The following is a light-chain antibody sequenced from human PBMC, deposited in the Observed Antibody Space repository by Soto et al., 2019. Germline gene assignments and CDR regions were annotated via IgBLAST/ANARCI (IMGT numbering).Light chain of an antibody. Sequence: EIVLTQSPRTLSLSPGESATLSCRASQNVYINSLAWFQQKPGQTPRLLIYGPSTRAAGVPDRFTGSGSGADFALTITSLEPEDFAMYYCLLYFSPDRYTFGPGTKVQIK. V-gene: IGKV3-20*01. CDR2: GPS. CDR3: LLYFSPDRYT. J-gene: IGKJ2*01. CDR1: QNVYINS.